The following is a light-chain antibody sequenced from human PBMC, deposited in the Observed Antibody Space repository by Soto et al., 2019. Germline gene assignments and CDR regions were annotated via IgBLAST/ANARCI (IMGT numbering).Light chain of an antibody. V-gene: IGLV2-11*01. CDR1: SSDIGGYNY. CDR2: DVN. J-gene: IGLJ3*02. Sequence: QSALTQPRSVSGSRGQSVTISCAGTSSDIGGYNYVSWYQQHPGKAPKLMIYDVNKRPSGVPVRFSGSKSGNTASLTISGLQAEDEADYYCCSYAGSYTLVFGGGTKVTVL. CDR3: CSYAGSYTLV.